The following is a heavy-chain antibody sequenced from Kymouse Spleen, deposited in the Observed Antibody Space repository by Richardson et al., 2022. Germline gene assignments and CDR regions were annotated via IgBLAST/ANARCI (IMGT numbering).Heavy chain of an antibody. Sequence: QVQLQQWGAGLLKPSETLSLTCAVYGGSFSGYYWSWIRQPPGKGLEWIGEINHSGSTNYNPSLKSRVTISVDTSKNQFSLKLSSVTAADTAVYYCARTLYDILTGYSPSLFDYWGQGTLVTVSS. J-gene: IGHJ4*02. D-gene: IGHD3-9*01. CDR3: ARTLYDILTGYSPSLFDY. CDR2: INHSGST. CDR1: GGSFSGYY. V-gene: IGHV4-34*01.